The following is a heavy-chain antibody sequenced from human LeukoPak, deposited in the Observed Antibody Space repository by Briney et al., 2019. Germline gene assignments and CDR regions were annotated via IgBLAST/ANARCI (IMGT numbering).Heavy chain of an antibody. CDR3: ARVDYDFWSGPRVYFDY. CDR1: GGSISSYY. J-gene: IGHJ4*02. V-gene: IGHV4-59*01. CDR2: IYYSGST. D-gene: IGHD3-3*01. Sequence: PSETLSLTCTGSGGSISSYYWSWIRQPPGKGLEWIGYIYYSGSTNYNPSLKSRVTISVDTSKNQFSLKLSSVTAADTAVYYCARVDYDFWSGPRVYFDYWGQGTLVTVSS.